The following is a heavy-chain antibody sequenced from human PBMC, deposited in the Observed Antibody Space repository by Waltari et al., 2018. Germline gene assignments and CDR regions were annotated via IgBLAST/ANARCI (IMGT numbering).Heavy chain of an antibody. V-gene: IGHV4-39*07. Sequence: QLQLQESGPGLVKPSETLSLTCTVSGGSISSSSYYWGWIRQPPGKGLGWIGSIYYRWSTYYNPPHKLLVTISVDTSKNQFSLKLSSVTAADTAVYYCARGTAVAGTGYWGQGTLVTVSS. CDR3: ARGTAVAGTGY. CDR1: GGSISSSSYY. J-gene: IGHJ4*02. D-gene: IGHD6-19*01. CDR2: IYYRWST.